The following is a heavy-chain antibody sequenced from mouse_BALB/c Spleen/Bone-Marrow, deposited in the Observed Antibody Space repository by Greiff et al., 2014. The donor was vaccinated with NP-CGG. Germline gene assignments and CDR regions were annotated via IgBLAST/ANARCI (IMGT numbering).Heavy chain of an antibody. CDR1: GFSLTSYG. Sequence: VMLVEPGPGLVAPSQSLSISCTVSGFSLTSYGVHWVRQPPGKGLEWLGVIWADGSTNYNSALMSRLSISKDNSKSQVFLKMNSLQTDNTAMYYCARITTATGAMDYWGQGTSVTVSS. J-gene: IGHJ4*01. CDR2: IWADGST. CDR3: ARITTATGAMDY. V-gene: IGHV2-9*02. D-gene: IGHD1-2*01.